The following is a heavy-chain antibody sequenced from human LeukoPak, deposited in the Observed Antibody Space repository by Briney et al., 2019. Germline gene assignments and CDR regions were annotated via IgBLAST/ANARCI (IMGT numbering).Heavy chain of an antibody. CDR2: ISSSSTYI. Sequence: GGSLRLSCAASGFTFSSYSMNWVRQAPGKGLEWVSSISSSSTYIYYADSVKGRFTISRDNAKNSLYLQTNSLRAEDTAVYYCAREILGELYFDFWGQGTLVTVSS. J-gene: IGHJ4*02. D-gene: IGHD3-10*01. CDR3: AREILGELYFDF. CDR1: GFTFSSYS. V-gene: IGHV3-21*01.